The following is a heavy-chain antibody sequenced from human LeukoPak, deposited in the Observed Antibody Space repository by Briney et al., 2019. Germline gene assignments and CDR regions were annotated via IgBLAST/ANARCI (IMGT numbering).Heavy chain of an antibody. Sequence: GGSLRLSCAASGFTFSSYGMHWVRQAPGKGLEWVAVIWYDGSNKYYADSVKGRFTISRDNSKNTLYLQMNSLRAEDTAVYYCARGQPGDAFDIWGQGTMVTVSS. CDR3: ARGQPGDAFDI. D-gene: IGHD6-13*01. V-gene: IGHV3-33*01. CDR2: IWYDGSNK. J-gene: IGHJ3*02. CDR1: GFTFSSYG.